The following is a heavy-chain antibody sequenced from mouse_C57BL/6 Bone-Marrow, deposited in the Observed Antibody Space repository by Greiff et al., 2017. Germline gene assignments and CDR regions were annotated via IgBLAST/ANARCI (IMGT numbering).Heavy chain of an antibody. D-gene: IGHD3-2*02. CDR1: GYTFTSYW. V-gene: IGHV1-50*01. Sequence: VQLQQPGAELVKPGASVKLSCKASGYTFTSYWMQWVKQRPGQGLEWIGEIDPSDSYTNHNQKFKGKATLTVDTSSSTAYMQLSSLTSEDSAVYYCARGLRLRAYWGQGTLVTVSA. J-gene: IGHJ3*01. CDR3: ARGLRLRAY. CDR2: IDPSDSYT.